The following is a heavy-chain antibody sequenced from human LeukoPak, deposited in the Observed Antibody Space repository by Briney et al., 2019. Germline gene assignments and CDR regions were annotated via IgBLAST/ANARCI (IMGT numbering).Heavy chain of an antibody. CDR1: GFSFSDNY. V-gene: IGHV3-11*01. CDR2: ISSSGSTI. Sequence: GGSLRLSCAASGFSFSDNYMSWLRQAGGRGLEWVSYISSSGSTIYFADSVKGRFTISRDNAKNSLYLQMNSLRAEDTAVYYCARGVVLDYYYYYYMDVWGEGTTVTVSS. CDR3: ARGVVLDYYYYYYMDV. J-gene: IGHJ6*03. D-gene: IGHD1-1*01.